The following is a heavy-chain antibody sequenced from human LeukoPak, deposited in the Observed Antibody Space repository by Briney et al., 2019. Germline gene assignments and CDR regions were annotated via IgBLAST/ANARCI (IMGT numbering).Heavy chain of an antibody. V-gene: IGHV3-23*01. J-gene: IGHJ4*02. CDR3: AIMHPYYDGSGYWVQ. D-gene: IGHD3-22*01. Sequence: GGSLRLSCAASGFTFSSYAMSWVRQAPGKGLEWVSGISTSGGSSSYADPVKGRFTISSDNPRNTLYMQMNSLRAEDTALYYCAIMHPYYDGSGYWVQWGQGTLVTVSS. CDR2: ISTSGGSS. CDR1: GFTFSSYA.